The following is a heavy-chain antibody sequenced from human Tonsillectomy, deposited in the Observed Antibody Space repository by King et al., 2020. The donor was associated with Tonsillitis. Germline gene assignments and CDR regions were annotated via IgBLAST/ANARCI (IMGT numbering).Heavy chain of an antibody. CDR2: INHSGST. CDR1: GGSFSGYY. Sequence: VQLQQWGAGLLKPSETLSLTCAVYGGSFSGYYWSWIRQPPGKGLDWIGEINHSGSTNSNPSLKSRVTISVDTSKNQFPLKLSSVTAADTAVYYCARYFGSYELDPWGQGTLVTVSS. J-gene: IGHJ5*02. D-gene: IGHD2-21*01. CDR3: ARYFGSYELDP. V-gene: IGHV4-34*01.